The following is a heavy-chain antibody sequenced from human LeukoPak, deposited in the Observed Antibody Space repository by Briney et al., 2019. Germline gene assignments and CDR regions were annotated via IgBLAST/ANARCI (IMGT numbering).Heavy chain of an antibody. Sequence: SVKVSCKASGGTFSSYAISWVRQAPGQGLEWMGGIIPIFGTANYAQKFQGRVTITADESTSTAYMELSSLRSEDTAVYYCARLDIVVVPAAERSDYWGQGTLVTVSS. CDR2: IIPIFGTA. CDR3: ARLDIVVVPAAERSDY. CDR1: GGTFSSYA. J-gene: IGHJ4*02. D-gene: IGHD2-2*03. V-gene: IGHV1-69*13.